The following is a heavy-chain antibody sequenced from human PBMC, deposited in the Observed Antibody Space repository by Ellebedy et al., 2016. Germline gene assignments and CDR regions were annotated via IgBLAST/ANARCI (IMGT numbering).Heavy chain of an antibody. CDR2: ILYSGNT. CDR3: ASSMVVVQD. Sequence: GSLRLSCTVSGGSISSSSFYWGWIRQSPGKGLEWIGSILYSGNTYYNPSLESRVTISVDTPKNQFSMKLNSVTAADTAVYYCASSMVVVQDWGQGTLVTVSS. J-gene: IGHJ4*02. D-gene: IGHD3-22*01. CDR1: GGSISSSSFY. V-gene: IGHV4-39*07.